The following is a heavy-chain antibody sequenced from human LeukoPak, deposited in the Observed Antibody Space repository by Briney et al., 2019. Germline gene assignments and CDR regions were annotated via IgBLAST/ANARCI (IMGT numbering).Heavy chain of an antibody. V-gene: IGHV4-59*01. CDR1: GGSMNSYY. Sequence: SETLSLTCTVSGGSMNSYYWSWVRQPPGKGLEWIAYIYYLGSTSYSPSLRGRGSISVDTSKNQFSLNLNSVTAADTAVYYCARAFGATVTFDYWGQGTLVTVSS. J-gene: IGHJ4*02. CDR3: ARAFGATVTFDY. D-gene: IGHD4-17*01. CDR2: IYYLGST.